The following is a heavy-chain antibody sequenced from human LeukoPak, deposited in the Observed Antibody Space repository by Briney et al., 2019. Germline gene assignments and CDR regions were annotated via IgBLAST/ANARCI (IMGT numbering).Heavy chain of an antibody. CDR1: GFTVSINS. Sequence: GGSLRLSCTVSGFTVSINSMSWVRQAPGKGLEWVLFIYSGGNTHYSDSVKGRFTISRDNSKNTLYLQMNSLRAEDTAVYYCARRAGEYSHPYDYWGQGTLVTVSS. V-gene: IGHV3-53*01. CDR2: IYSGGNT. D-gene: IGHD2/OR15-2a*01. J-gene: IGHJ4*02. CDR3: ARRAGEYSHPYDY.